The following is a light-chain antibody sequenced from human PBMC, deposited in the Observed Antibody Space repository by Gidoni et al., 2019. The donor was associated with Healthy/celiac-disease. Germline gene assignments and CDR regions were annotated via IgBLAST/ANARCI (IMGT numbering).Light chain of an antibody. CDR1: QSLLHSNGYNY. J-gene: IGKJ1*01. Sequence: DIVITQSPLSLPVTPGEPASISCRSSQSLLHSNGYNYLDWYLQKPGQSPQLLIYLGSNRASGVPDRFSGSGSGTDFTLKISRVEAEDVGVYYCMQALQTPWAFXXXTKVEIK. V-gene: IGKV2-28*01. CDR3: MQALQTPWA. CDR2: LGS.